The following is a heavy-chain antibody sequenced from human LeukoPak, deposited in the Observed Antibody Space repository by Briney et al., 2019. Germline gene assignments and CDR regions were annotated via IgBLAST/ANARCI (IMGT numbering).Heavy chain of an antibody. CDR3: ARATTVVTLDGAFDI. D-gene: IGHD4-23*01. CDR2: IIPIFGTA. CDR1: GGTFSSYA. Sequence: GASVKVSCTASGGTFSSYAISWVRQAPGQGLEWMGGIIPIFGTANYAQKFQGRVTITADESTSTAYMELSSLRSEDTAVYYCARATTVVTLDGAFDIWGQGTMVTVSS. J-gene: IGHJ3*02. V-gene: IGHV1-69*13.